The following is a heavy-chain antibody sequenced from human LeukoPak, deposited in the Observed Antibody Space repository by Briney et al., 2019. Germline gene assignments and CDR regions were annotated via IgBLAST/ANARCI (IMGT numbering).Heavy chain of an antibody. J-gene: IGHJ4*02. CDR1: GFTVSGNY. CDR2: ISYDGSNK. CDR3: ARDPVPAAKIGYFDY. D-gene: IGHD2-2*01. V-gene: IGHV3-30-3*01. Sequence: PAGGSLRLSCAASGFTVSGNYMSWVRQAPGKGLEWVAVISYDGSNKYYADSVKGRFTISRDNSKNTLYLQMNSLRAEDTAAYYCARDPVPAAKIGYFDYWGQGTLVTVSS.